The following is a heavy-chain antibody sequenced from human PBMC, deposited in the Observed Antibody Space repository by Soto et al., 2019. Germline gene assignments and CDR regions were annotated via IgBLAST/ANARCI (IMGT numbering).Heavy chain of an antibody. D-gene: IGHD6-19*01. CDR1: GYTFTRFG. CDR2: ISTFNGAT. V-gene: IGHV1-18*01. J-gene: IGHJ4*02. CDR3: ERLYSIGWPGSYSDY. Sequence: QVQLVHSGTDVKKPGASVKVSCKASGYTFTRFGISWVRQAHGQGLEWMGWISTFNGATNYAQKFKDRITLTTDTPTSTAYMELRSLRSDDTAVYYCERLYSIGWPGSYSDYWGQGTMVTVAS.